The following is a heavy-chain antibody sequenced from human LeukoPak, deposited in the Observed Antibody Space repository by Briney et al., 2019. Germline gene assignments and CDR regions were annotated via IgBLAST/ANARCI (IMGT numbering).Heavy chain of an antibody. J-gene: IGHJ6*03. CDR3: ARVGTLTTVTTGYYYYYYMDV. CDR2: INHSGST. Sequence: PSETLSLTCAVYNGSFSGYYWSWIRQPPGKGLEWIGEINHSGSTHYNPSLKSRVTISVDTSKNHFSLKLSSVTAADTAVYYCARVGTLTTVTTGYYYYYYMDVWGKGTTVTISS. V-gene: IGHV4-34*01. CDR1: NGSFSGYY. D-gene: IGHD4-17*01.